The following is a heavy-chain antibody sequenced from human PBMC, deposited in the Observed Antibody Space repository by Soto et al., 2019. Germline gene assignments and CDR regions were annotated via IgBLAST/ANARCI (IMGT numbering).Heavy chain of an antibody. CDR2: INHSGST. J-gene: IGHJ5*02. D-gene: IGHD2-15*01. Sequence: QVQLQQWGAGLLKPSETLSLTCAVYGGSFSGYYWSWIRQPPGQGLEWIGEINHSGSTNYNPSLKRRVTISLDTSKNQFSLKLSSVTAADTAVYYCARRGPPRYCSGGSCYSRWFDPWGQGTLVTVSS. CDR1: GGSFSGYY. V-gene: IGHV4-34*01. CDR3: ARRGPPRYCSGGSCYSRWFDP.